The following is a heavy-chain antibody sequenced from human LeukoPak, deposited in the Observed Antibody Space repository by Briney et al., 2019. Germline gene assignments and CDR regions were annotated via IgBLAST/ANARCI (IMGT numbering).Heavy chain of an antibody. CDR1: GYTPTELS. CDR3: TTDLQWLGAYFDY. D-gene: IGHD6-19*01. V-gene: IGHV1-24*01. Sequence: ASVKVSCKVSGYTPTELSMHWVRQAPGKGLEWTGGFDPEDGETIYAQKFQGRVIMTEDTSTDTAYMELSSLRSEDTAVYYCTTDLQWLGAYFDYWGQGTLVTVSS. CDR2: FDPEDGET. J-gene: IGHJ4*02.